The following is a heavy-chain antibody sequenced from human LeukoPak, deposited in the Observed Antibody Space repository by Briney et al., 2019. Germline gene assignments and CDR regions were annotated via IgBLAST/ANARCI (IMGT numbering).Heavy chain of an antibody. J-gene: IGHJ4*02. D-gene: IGHD6-19*01. V-gene: IGHV4-31*03. CDR2: IYYSGST. Sequence: SETLSLTCTVSGGSISSGGYYWSWIRQHPGKGLEWIGYIYYSGSTYYNPSLKSRVTISVDTSKNQFSLKLSSVTAADTAVYYCARGRYSSGWSPFDYWGQGTLVTVSS. CDR1: GGSISSGGYY. CDR3: ARGRYSSGWSPFDY.